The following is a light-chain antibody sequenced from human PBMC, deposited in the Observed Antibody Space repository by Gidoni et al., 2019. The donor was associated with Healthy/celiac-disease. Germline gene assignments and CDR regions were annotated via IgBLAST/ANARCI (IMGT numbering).Light chain of an antibody. CDR1: QAVGSN. J-gene: IGKJ5*01. V-gene: IGKV3-15*01. CDR2: GIS. Sequence: LLLTQSPVTLSVSPGERATLSCRASQAVGSNYLAWYQQKPGQAPRLLIFGISTRATDIPDRFSDSGSGTEFTLTINSLQSEDYAVYYCQQYSQWPITFGQGTRLEIK. CDR3: QQYSQWPIT.